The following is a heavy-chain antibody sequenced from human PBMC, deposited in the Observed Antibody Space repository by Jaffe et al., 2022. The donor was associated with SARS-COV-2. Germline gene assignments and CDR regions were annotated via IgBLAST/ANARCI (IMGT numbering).Heavy chain of an antibody. Sequence: QVQLVQSGAEVKKPGASVKVSCKTSNFSFINYGVTWVRQAPGQGLEWMGWITAYNGDANYEQKFQGRLTMTTDISTSTAYMELTSLRSDDTAVYYCARVAEQWLSPWAFDIWGQGTVVTVSS. CDR2: ITAYNGDA. J-gene: IGHJ3*02. CDR1: NFSFINYG. CDR3: ARVAEQWLSPWAFDI. V-gene: IGHV1-18*01. D-gene: IGHD6-19*01.